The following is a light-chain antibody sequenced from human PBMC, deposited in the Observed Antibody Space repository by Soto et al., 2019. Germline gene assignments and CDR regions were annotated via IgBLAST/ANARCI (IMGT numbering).Light chain of an antibody. J-gene: IGLJ2*01. V-gene: IGLV2-14*03. CDR3: XSXTSTNTVV. CDR1: SSDVG. Sequence: QSVLTQPASVSGSPGQSITISCTGASSDVGVSWYQQHPGKAPKLMIYDVNNRPSGISNRFSGSKSGNTASLTISGLQAXXXXXXXXXSXTSTNTVVFGGGTKL. CDR2: DVN.